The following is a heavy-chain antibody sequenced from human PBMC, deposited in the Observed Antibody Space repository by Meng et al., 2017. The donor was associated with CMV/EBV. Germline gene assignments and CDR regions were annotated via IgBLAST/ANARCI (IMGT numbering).Heavy chain of an antibody. CDR2: INHSGST. CDR1: EFTFSSFG. V-gene: IGHV4-34*01. D-gene: IGHD3-22*01. J-gene: IGHJ4*02. CDR3: ARVCYYDSSGYYYEGAYYFDY. Sequence: GSLRLSCAASEFTFSSFGMHWIRQPPGKGLEWIGEINHSGSTNYNPSLKSRVTISVDTSKNQFSLKLSSVTAADTAVYYCARVCYYDSSGYYYEGAYYFDYWGQGTLVTVSS.